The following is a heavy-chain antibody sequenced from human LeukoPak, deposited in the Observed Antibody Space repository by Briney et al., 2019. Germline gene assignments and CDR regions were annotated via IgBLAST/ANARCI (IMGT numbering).Heavy chain of an antibody. D-gene: IGHD3-3*01. J-gene: IGHJ4*02. Sequence: GGALKISCKGSGYSFTSYWIGSGGQVPRKGLEGIGIIFSCDSDTRYSPSFQGQVTISADKYIRTAYLQWSSLKASDTAMYYCARQGDPEGYDFWSGYRSQVFDYWGQGTLVTVSS. CDR3: ARQGDPEGYDFWSGYRSQVFDY. CDR1: GYSFTSYW. V-gene: IGHV5-51*01. CDR2: IFSCDSDT.